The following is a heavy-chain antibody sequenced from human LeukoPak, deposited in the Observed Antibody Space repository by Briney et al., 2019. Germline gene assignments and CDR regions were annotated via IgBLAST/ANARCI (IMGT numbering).Heavy chain of an antibody. CDR1: GYTFTSYG. Sequence: ASVRVSCKASGYTFTSYGISWVRQAPGQGLEWMGWISAYNGNTNYAQKLQGRVTMTTDTSTSTAYMELRSLRSDDTAVYYCARDVIPITMIVVVANAFDIWGQGTMVTVSS. V-gene: IGHV1-18*01. D-gene: IGHD3-22*01. CDR2: ISAYNGNT. J-gene: IGHJ3*02. CDR3: ARDVIPITMIVVVANAFDI.